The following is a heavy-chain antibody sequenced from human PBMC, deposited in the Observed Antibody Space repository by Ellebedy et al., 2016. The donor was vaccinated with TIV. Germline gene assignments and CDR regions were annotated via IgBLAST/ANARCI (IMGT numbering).Heavy chain of an antibody. V-gene: IGHV3-49*03. CDR2: IRSKAYGGTT. D-gene: IGHD6-6*01. J-gene: IGHJ4*02. CDR1: GFTFGDYA. CDR3: TRDLGGIAARRISIFDY. Sequence: GESLKISCTASGFTFGDYAMSWFRQAPGKGLEWVGFIRSKAYGGTTEYAASVKGRFTISRDDSKSIAYLQMNSLKTEDTAVYYCTRDLGGIAARRISIFDYWGQGTLVTVSS.